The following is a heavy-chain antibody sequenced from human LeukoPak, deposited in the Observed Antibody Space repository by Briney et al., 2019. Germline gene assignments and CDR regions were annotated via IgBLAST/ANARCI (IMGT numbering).Heavy chain of an antibody. CDR3: ARGGSGSRRLGNDY. D-gene: IGHD3-10*01. Sequence: GASVKVSCKASGYTFTTYGMNWVRQAPGQGLGWMGWINTNTGNPTYAQGFTGRFVFSLDTSVSTAYLQISSLKAEDTAVYYCARGGSGSRRLGNDYWGQGTLVTVSS. V-gene: IGHV7-4-1*02. J-gene: IGHJ4*02. CDR2: INTNTGNP. CDR1: GYTFTTYG.